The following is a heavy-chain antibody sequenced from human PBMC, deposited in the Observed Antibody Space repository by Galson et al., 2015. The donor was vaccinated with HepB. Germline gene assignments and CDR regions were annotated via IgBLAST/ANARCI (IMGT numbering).Heavy chain of an antibody. CDR2: ISSSGSTI. Sequence: SLRLSCAATGFTFSDYYMSWIRQAPGKGLEWVSYISSSGSTIYYADSVKGRFTISRDNAKNSLYLQMNSLRAEDTAVYYCARDYVRYNWNDVSEDSDGMDVWGQGTTVTVSS. CDR3: ARDYVRYNWNDVSEDSDGMDV. V-gene: IGHV3-11*01. D-gene: IGHD1-1*01. CDR1: GFTFSDYY. J-gene: IGHJ6*02.